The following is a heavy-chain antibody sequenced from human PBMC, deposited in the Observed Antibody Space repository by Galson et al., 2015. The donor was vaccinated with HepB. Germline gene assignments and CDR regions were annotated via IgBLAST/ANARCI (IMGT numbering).Heavy chain of an antibody. CDR1: GYTFTSYG. D-gene: IGHD3-10*01. Sequence: SVKVSCKASGYTFTSYGISWVRQAPGQGLEWMGWISAYNGNTNYAQKLQGRVTMTTDTSTSTAYMELRSLRSDDTAVYYCARDSLWFGEFIREPFDYWGQGTLVTVSS. V-gene: IGHV1-18*01. J-gene: IGHJ4*02. CDR2: ISAYNGNT. CDR3: ARDSLWFGEFIREPFDY.